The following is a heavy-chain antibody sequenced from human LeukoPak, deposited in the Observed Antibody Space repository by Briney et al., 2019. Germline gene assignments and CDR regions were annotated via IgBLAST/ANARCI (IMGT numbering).Heavy chain of an antibody. V-gene: IGHV3-23*01. J-gene: IGHJ4*02. CDR1: GFTFSSYA. Sequence: QPGGSLRLSCAASGFTFSSYAMSWVRQAPGKGLEWVSVISGSGDSTYYADSVKGRFTISRDSSKNTLYLQMNSLRAEDTAVYYCAKDSYYYGSGSKDFDYWGQGTLVTVSS. D-gene: IGHD3-10*01. CDR3: AKDSYYYGSGSKDFDY. CDR2: ISGSGDST.